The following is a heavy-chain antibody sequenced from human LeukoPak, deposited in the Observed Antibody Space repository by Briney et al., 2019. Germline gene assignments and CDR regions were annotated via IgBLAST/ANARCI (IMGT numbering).Heavy chain of an antibody. CDR3: ARGQRRHIDMAPSFDY. CDR1: GFTFSSYA. V-gene: IGHV3-23*01. CDR2: ISGSGDST. Sequence: PGGSLRLSCAASGFTFSSYAMTGVRQAPGKGLEWVSGISGSGDSTYYADSVKGRFTISRDNSKNTLYLQMNSLRGEDTAVYSCARGQRRHIDMAPSFDYWGQGTLVTVSS. J-gene: IGHJ4*02. D-gene: IGHD5-24*01.